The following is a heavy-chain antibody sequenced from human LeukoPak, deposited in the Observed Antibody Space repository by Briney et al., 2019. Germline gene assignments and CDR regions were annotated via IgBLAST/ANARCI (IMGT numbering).Heavy chain of an antibody. D-gene: IGHD2-21*02. Sequence: QPGGSLTLSCVASGFTFTSYEMNWPPQAPGKGREWGAKISTGGQTTVYADSVKGRFTISRDNAKISLFLQMNSLRAEDAATYSRARPYCGGDCHYRGIGRGVDFWGQGILVIVSS. CDR1: GFTFTSYE. J-gene: IGHJ4*02. CDR3: ARPYCGGDCHYRGIGRGVDF. V-gene: IGHV3-48*03. CDR2: ISTGGQTT.